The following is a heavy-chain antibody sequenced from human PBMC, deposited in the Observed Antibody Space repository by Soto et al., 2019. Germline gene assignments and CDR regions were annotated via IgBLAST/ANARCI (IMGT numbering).Heavy chain of an antibody. J-gene: IGHJ6*02. D-gene: IGHD3-10*01. CDR1: GGTFSSYT. CDR3: GGGWMVRGVTTPNYYYYGMDV. CDR2: IIPILGIA. Sequence: QVQLVQSGAEVKKPGSSVKVSCKASGGTFSSYTISWVRQAPGQGLEWMGRIIPILGIANYSQKFQGRDTIIADKTTSTADMELSSLRTEDTAVYYCGGGWMVRGVTTPNYYYYGMDVWGQGTTVTVSS. V-gene: IGHV1-69*02.